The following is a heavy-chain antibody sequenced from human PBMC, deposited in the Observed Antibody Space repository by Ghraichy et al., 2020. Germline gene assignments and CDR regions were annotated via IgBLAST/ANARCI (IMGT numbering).Heavy chain of an antibody. Sequence: GGSLRLSCAASGFTFSSYWMSWVRQAPGKGLEWVANIKQDGSEKYYVDSVKGRFTISRDNAKNSLYLQMNSLRAEDTAVYYCARYGITMIVVAYYYGMDVWGQGTTVTVSS. D-gene: IGHD3-22*01. J-gene: IGHJ6*02. V-gene: IGHV3-7*01. CDR3: ARYGITMIVVAYYYGMDV. CDR2: IKQDGSEK. CDR1: GFTFSSYW.